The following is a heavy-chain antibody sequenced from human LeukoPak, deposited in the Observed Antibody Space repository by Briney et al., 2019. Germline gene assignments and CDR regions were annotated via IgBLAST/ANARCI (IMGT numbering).Heavy chain of an antibody. Sequence: GGSLRLSCAASGFTFDDYAMHWVRQAPGKGLEWVSGISWNSGSIGYADSVKGRFTISRDNAKNSLYLQMNSLRAEDTALYYCAKASATAHDAFDIWGQGTMVTVSS. CDR2: ISWNSGSI. D-gene: IGHD2-21*02. CDR1: GFTFDDYA. V-gene: IGHV3-9*01. CDR3: AKASATAHDAFDI. J-gene: IGHJ3*02.